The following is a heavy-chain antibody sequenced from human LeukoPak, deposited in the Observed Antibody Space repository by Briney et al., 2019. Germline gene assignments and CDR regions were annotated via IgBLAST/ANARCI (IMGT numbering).Heavy chain of an antibody. CDR2: IYSGGTT. J-gene: IGHJ4*02. D-gene: IGHD2/OR15-2a*01. V-gene: IGHV3-66*01. CDR3: TRDSTY. Sequence: PGESLRLSCSGSAFAVSSNYMSWVRQAPGKGLEWVSVIYSGGTTYYTDSVKGRFTISRDTSKNTLYLQMNSLRVDDTALYYCTRDSTYWGQGALVTVSS. CDR1: AFAVSSNY.